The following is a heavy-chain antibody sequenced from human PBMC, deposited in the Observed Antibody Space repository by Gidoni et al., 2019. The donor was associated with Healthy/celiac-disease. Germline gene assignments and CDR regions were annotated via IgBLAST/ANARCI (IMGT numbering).Heavy chain of an antibody. J-gene: IGHJ3*02. CDR2: ISYDGSNK. CDR1: GFTFSSDA. Sequence: QVQLVESGGGVVQPGRSLRLSCAASGFTFSSDAMHWVRQAPGKGLEWVAVISYDGSNKYYADSVKGRFTISRDNSKNTLYLQMNSLRAEDTAVYYCARGRVYGAFDIWGQGTMVTVSS. V-gene: IGHV3-30-3*01. D-gene: IGHD6-13*01. CDR3: ARGRVYGAFDI.